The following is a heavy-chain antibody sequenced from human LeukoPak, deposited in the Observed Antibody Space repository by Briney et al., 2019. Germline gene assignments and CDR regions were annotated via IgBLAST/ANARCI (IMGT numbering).Heavy chain of an antibody. CDR1: GGSISSGDYY. CDR3: ARDDYGDYVQSTYGMDV. J-gene: IGHJ6*02. D-gene: IGHD4-17*01. Sequence: PSETLSLTCTVSGGSISSGDYYWRWIRQPPGKGLEWIGYIYYSGSTYYHPSLKSRVTISVETSKSQFSLKLSSVTAADTAVYYCARDDYGDYVQSTYGMDVWGQGTTVTVSS. V-gene: IGHV4-30-4*01. CDR2: IYYSGST.